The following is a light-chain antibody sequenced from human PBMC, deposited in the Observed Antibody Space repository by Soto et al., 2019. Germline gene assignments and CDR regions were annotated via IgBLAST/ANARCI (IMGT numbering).Light chain of an antibody. J-gene: IGLJ3*02. V-gene: IGLV1-44*01. Sequence: QSVLSQPPSASGTPGQRVTISCSGSSSNIGSNTMSWYQQLPGTAPKLLIFTNSQRPSWVPDRFSGSKSGTSASLAISGLQSEDEADYYCAAWDDSLNGVVFGGGTKVTVL. CDR2: TNS. CDR3: AAWDDSLNGVV. CDR1: SSNIGSNT.